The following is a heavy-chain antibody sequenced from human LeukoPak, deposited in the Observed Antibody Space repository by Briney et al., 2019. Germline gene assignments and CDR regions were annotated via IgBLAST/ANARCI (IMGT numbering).Heavy chain of an antibody. D-gene: IGHD7-27*01. CDR1: GFTFSSFW. CDR2: MNQHGGET. J-gene: IGHJ4*02. Sequence: GGSLRLSCAASGFTFSSFWMSWVLQAPGKGLEWVANMNQHGGETNYVDSMKGRFTISRDNAKNSLYLQMNSLRDEDTAVYYCARGRPSDWGVDYWGQGTPVTVSS. CDR3: ARGRPSDWGVDY. V-gene: IGHV3-7*01.